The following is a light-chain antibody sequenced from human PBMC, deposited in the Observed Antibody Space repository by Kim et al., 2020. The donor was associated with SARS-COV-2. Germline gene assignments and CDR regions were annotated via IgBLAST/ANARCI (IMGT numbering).Light chain of an antibody. Sequence: EIVMTQSPATLSVSPGERATLSCRASQSVSSNLAWYQQKPGQAPRLLIYGASTRATGIPARFSGSGSGTEFTLTISSLQSEDFAVYYCQQNNNLPPRTFCQRT. J-gene: IGKJ1*01. V-gene: IGKV3-15*01. CDR2: GAS. CDR3: QQNNNLPPRT. CDR1: QSVSSN.